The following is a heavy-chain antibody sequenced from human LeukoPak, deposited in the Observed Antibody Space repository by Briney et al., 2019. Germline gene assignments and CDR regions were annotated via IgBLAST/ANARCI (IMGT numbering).Heavy chain of an antibody. J-gene: IGHJ3*02. Sequence: ASVKVSCKASGYTFTSYGITWVRQAPGQGLEWMGWISAYNAYTYYAQKLQGRVTMTTDTSTSTAYMELSRLRSDDTAVYYCARAGVWDYDDSSGYHNAAFDIWGQGTMVTVSS. CDR3: ARAGVWDYDDSSGYHNAAFDI. D-gene: IGHD3-22*01. CDR1: GYTFTSYG. CDR2: ISAYNAYT. V-gene: IGHV1-18*01.